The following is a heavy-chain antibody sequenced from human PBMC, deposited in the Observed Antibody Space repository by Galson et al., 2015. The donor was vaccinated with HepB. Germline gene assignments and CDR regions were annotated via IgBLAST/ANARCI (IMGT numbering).Heavy chain of an antibody. Sequence: SLRLSCAASGFTFSTYNINWVRQAPGKGLEWVSSISSGSSYIYYADSVEGRFTISRDNTKNSLYLQMYSLRAEDTAVYYCARGSGAFDYWGQGTLVTASS. CDR3: ARGSGAFDY. CDR1: GFTFSTYN. J-gene: IGHJ4*02. CDR2: ISSGSSYI. D-gene: IGHD1-26*01. V-gene: IGHV3-21*01.